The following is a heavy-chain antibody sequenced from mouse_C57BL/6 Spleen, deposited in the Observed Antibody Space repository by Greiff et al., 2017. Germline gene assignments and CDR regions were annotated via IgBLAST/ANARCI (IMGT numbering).Heavy chain of an antibody. CDR1: GFTFSSYA. CDR2: ISDGGSYT. CDR3: ARGGGYDYDALFAD. V-gene: IGHV5-4*03. J-gene: IGHJ3*01. Sequence: EVKLMESGGGLVKPGGSLKLSCAASGFTFSSYAMSWVRQTPEKRLEWVATISDGGSYTYYPDNVKGRFTISRDNAKNKLYLQMSHLKSEDTAMYYCARGGGYDYDALFADWGQGTLVTVSA. D-gene: IGHD2-4*01.